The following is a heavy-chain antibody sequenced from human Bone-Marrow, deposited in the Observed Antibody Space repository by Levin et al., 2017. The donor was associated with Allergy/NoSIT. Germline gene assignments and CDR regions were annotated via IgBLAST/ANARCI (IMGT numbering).Heavy chain of an antibody. CDR2: IGTAGDT. V-gene: IGHV3-13*01. CDR3: ARYNYEYNALDI. CDR1: GFTFRTHD. D-gene: IGHD5-18*01. Sequence: RTGGSLRLSCAASGFTFRTHDMHWVRQGTGKGLEWVSTIGTAGDTYYPDSVRGRFTISRENAKNSLDLQMNGLSAGDTAVYYCARYNYEYNALDIWGQGSMVPVSS. J-gene: IGHJ3*02.